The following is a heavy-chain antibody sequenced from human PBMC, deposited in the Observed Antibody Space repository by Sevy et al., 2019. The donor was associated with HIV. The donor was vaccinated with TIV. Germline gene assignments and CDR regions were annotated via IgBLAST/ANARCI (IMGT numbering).Heavy chain of an antibody. Sequence: SETLSLTCTVSGGSISSGDYYWTWIRQPPGKGLEWIGYIYYSGSTYYNPSLKSRVTISVDTSKNQFSLKLSSVTDADTAVYYCARSLGYCSGGSCYSGLFVDYWVQGTLVTVSS. CDR3: ARSLGYCSGGSCYSGLFVDY. D-gene: IGHD2-15*01. CDR2: IYYSGST. V-gene: IGHV4-30-4*01. J-gene: IGHJ4*02. CDR1: GGSISSGDYY.